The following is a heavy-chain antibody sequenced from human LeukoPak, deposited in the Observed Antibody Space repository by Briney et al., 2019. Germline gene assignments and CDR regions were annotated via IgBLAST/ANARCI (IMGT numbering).Heavy chain of an antibody. J-gene: IGHJ1*01. D-gene: IGHD3-16*02. V-gene: IGHV4-34*01. CDR1: GGSFSGYY. Sequence: SETLSLTCAVYGGSFSGYYWSWIRQPPGKGLEWIGEINHSGSTNYNPSLKSRVTISVDTSKNQFSLKLSSVTAADTAVYYCARGPFVPVIPKTWIMGRYFQHWGQGTLVTVSS. CDR2: INHSGST. CDR3: ARGPFVPVIPKTWIMGRYFQH.